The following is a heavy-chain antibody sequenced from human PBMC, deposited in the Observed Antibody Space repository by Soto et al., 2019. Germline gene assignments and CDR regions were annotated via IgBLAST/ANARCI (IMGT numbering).Heavy chain of an antibody. D-gene: IGHD3-22*01. J-gene: IGHJ4*02. Sequence: GGSLRLSCAASGFTFSYYSMIWVRQAPGKGLEWVSYISSSSSTIYYADSVKGRFTISRDNAKNSLYLQMNSLRAEDTAVYYCTTDPVTMIVVVPSSGWGQGTLVTVS. V-gene: IGHV3-48*01. CDR2: ISSSSSTI. CDR1: GFTFSYYS. CDR3: TTDPVTMIVVVPSSG.